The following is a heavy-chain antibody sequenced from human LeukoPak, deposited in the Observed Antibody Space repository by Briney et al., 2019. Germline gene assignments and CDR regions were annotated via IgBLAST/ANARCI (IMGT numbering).Heavy chain of an antibody. V-gene: IGHV3-23*01. CDR1: GFTFSNYA. CDR2: ISGSGGTT. CDR3: ASIRGMTTIYYFDY. J-gene: IGHJ4*02. D-gene: IGHD3-3*01. Sequence: GGSLRLSCAASGFTFSNYAMSWVRQAPGKGLEWVSTISGSGGTTYSADSMKGRFTISRDNSKNTLYLKMNSLRAEDTAVYYCASIRGMTTIYYFDYWGQGSRVTVSS.